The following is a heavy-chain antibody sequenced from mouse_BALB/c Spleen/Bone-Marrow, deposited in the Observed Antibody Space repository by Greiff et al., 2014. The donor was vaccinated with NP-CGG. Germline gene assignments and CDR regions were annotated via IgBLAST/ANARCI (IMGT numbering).Heavy chain of an antibody. CDR2: IDPANGNT. Sequence: VQLQQSGAELVKPGASVKLSCTASGFNIKDTYMHWVKQRPEQGLEWIGRIDPANGNTKYDPKFQGKATITADTSSNTAYLQLSSLTSEDPAVYYCAVYDYEGFAYWGQETLVTVSA. V-gene: IGHV14-3*02. CDR1: GFNIKDTY. J-gene: IGHJ3*01. CDR3: AVYDYEGFAY. D-gene: IGHD2-4*01.